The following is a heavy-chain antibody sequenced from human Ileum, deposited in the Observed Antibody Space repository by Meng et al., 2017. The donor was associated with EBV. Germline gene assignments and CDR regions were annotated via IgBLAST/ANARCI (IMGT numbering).Heavy chain of an antibody. V-gene: IGHV4-4*02. Sequence: VQLKGWGPGRVTPSDTWSLTRAVSGGSISRSDWWSWVRQPPGKGLEWIGETSHRGSTNYRPSLKSRVTISLDKSKNQLSLKLNSVTAADTAVYYCASSDYYRSDYWGQGTLVTVSS. D-gene: IGHD3-22*01. J-gene: IGHJ4*02. CDR3: ASSDYYRSDY. CDR2: TSHRGST. CDR1: GGSISRSDW.